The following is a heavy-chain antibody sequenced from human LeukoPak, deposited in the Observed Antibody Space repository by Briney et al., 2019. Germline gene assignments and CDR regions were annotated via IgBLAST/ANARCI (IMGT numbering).Heavy chain of an antibody. Sequence: SQTLSLTCTVSGGSISSGDYYWSWIRQPPGKGLEWIGYIYYSGSTYYNPSLKSRVTISVDTSKNQFPLKLSSVTAADTAVYYCARDPSTYYDSSGYSGHWGQGTLVTVSS. CDR1: GGSISSGDYY. D-gene: IGHD3-22*01. CDR3: ARDPSTYYDSSGYSGH. V-gene: IGHV4-30-4*08. J-gene: IGHJ4*02. CDR2: IYYSGST.